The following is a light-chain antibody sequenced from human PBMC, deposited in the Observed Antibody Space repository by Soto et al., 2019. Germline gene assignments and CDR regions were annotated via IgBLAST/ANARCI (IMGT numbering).Light chain of an antibody. V-gene: IGLV2-14*01. CDR2: EVS. J-gene: IGLJ1*01. CDR1: SRDVGGYNY. Sequence: QSALTQPASVSGSPGQSITISCTGTSRDVGGYNYVSWHQQHPGKAPKVIITEVSNRPSGVSNRFSGSKSGNTASLTISGLQAEDEADYYCSSYTDSSNYVFGTGTKLTVL. CDR3: SSYTDSSNYV.